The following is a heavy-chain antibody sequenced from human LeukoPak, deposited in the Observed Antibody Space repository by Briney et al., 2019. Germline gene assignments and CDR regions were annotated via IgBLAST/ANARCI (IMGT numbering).Heavy chain of an antibody. CDR1: GLTFINYA. Sequence: GGSLRLSCAFSGLTFINYAMNWVRQAPGKGLEWVSTVSGYGGATYYADSVKGRFTISRDNSKSTLYLQMNSLRGEDTAIYYCAKGRGYSYGYPSDYWGQGTLVTVSS. V-gene: IGHV3-23*01. D-gene: IGHD5-18*01. CDR2: VSGYGGAT. CDR3: AKGRGYSYGYPSDY. J-gene: IGHJ4*02.